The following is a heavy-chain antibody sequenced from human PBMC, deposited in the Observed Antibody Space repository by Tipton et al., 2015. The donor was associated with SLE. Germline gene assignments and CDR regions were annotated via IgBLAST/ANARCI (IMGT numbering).Heavy chain of an antibody. CDR2: ISHTGNT. Sequence: TLSLTCTVSGGSISPHYWTWIRQPPGKGLEWIGYISHTGNTDYNPSLNSRVSMSLETPKNQISLKLRSVTAADTAVYFCARGVGRYFDSLFGTYDYWGQGILVTVSS. CDR1: GGSISPHY. J-gene: IGHJ4*02. D-gene: IGHD3-9*01. CDR3: ARGVGRYFDSLFGTYDY. V-gene: IGHV4-59*11.